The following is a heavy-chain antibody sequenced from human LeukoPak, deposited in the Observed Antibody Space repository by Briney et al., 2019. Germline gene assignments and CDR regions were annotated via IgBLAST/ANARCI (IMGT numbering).Heavy chain of an antibody. CDR3: ARESYSSGSYYFDY. Sequence: PGGPLRLSCAASGFTFRSYWMHWVRQAPGKGLVWVSCIKTDGSSTSYADSVKGRFTISRDNAKNTLYLQMNTLRAEDTAVYFCARESYSSGSYYFDYWGQGTLVTVSS. CDR2: IKTDGSST. J-gene: IGHJ4*02. CDR1: GFTFRSYW. V-gene: IGHV3-74*01. D-gene: IGHD3-22*01.